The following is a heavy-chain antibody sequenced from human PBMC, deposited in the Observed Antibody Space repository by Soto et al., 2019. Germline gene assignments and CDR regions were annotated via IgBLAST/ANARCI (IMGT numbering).Heavy chain of an antibody. Sequence: QVQLQESGPGLVKPSGTLSLTCAVSGASISSTNWWSWVRQPPGKGLEWIGEIHHSGSTNYNPSLTSRVTMSVDKSKNQFSLKLSSVTAADTAVYYGARSGYGDTRGDYWGQGTLVTVSS. D-gene: IGHD4-17*01. CDR3: ARSGYGDTRGDY. V-gene: IGHV4-4*02. J-gene: IGHJ4*02. CDR1: GASISSTNW. CDR2: IHHSGST.